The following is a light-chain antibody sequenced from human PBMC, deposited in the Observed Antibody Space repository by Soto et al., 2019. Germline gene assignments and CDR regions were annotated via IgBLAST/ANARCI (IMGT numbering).Light chain of an antibody. J-gene: IGKJ1*01. V-gene: IGKV3-11*01. CDR3: QQRSNWPRT. CDR2: DAS. Sequence: EIVLTQSPGTLSLSPGERATLSCRASQSISSTYLAWYQQKRGQAPRLLIYDASNRATGIPARFSGSGSGTDFTLTISSLEPEDFAVYYCQQRSNWPRTFGQGTKVDI. CDR1: QSISSTY.